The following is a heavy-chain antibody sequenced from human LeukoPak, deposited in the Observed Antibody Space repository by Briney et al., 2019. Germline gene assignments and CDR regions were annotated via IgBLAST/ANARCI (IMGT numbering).Heavy chain of an antibody. D-gene: IGHD1-26*01. Sequence: SETLSLTCTVSGYSISSGYYWSWIRQPAGKGLEWIGRIYTSGSTNYNPSLKSRVTISVDTSKNQFSLKLSSVTAADTAVYYCARDPRATGAFDIWGQGTMVTVSS. CDR3: ARDPRATGAFDI. J-gene: IGHJ3*02. CDR2: IYTSGST. V-gene: IGHV4-61*02. CDR1: GYSISSGYY.